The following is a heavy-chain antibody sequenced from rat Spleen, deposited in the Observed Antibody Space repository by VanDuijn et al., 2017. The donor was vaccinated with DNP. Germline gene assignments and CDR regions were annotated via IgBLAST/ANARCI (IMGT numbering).Heavy chain of an antibody. CDR1: GFSLTSNS. V-gene: IGHV2-1*01. CDR3: TGVDSYPGLPFQY. Sequence: QVQLKESGPGLVQPSQTLSLTCTVSGFSLTSNSVHWVRQPPGKGLEWVGAIWTGGSTDYNSALKSRLSISRDTFKSQVFLEVNSLQTEDTAFYLCTGVDSYPGLPFQYWGQGVMVTVSS. CDR2: IWTGGST. J-gene: IGHJ2*01. D-gene: IGHD1-4*01.